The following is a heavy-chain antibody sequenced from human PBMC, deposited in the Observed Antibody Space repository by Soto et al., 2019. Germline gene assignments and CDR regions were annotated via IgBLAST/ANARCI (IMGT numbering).Heavy chain of an antibody. V-gene: IGHV4-59*02. CDR2: IYNGGTT. Sequence: PSETLSLTCTVSGGSVSSYYWSWVRQPPGKRPEWIAYIYNGGTTNYNPSLKSRLTISLDTSKNQFSLKLSSVTAADTAVYFCAAGGGLPRYYWGQGTLVTVSS. D-gene: IGHD5-12*01. J-gene: IGHJ4*02. CDR3: AAGGGLPRYY. CDR1: GGSVSSYY.